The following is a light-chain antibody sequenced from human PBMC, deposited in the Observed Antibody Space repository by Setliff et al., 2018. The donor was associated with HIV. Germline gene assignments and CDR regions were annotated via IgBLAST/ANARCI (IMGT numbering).Light chain of an antibody. Sequence: QSVLAQPASVSGSPGQWITISCTGTSSDVGGLNYVSWYQQQPGKAPQLLIYDVITRPSGVSDRFSASKSGNTASLTISGLQADDEADYYCSSYTSSSTWVFGGGT. V-gene: IGLV2-14*03. CDR1: SSDVGGLNY. CDR3: SSYTSSSTWV. J-gene: IGLJ3*02. CDR2: DVI.